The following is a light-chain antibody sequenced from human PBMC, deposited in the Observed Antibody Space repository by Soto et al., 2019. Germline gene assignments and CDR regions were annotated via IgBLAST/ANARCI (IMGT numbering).Light chain of an antibody. CDR2: DAF. CDR1: QSVSSY. J-gene: IGKJ1*01. CDR3: QQRYNWPRT. Sequence: EIVLTQSPATLSLSPGERATLSCRASQSVSSYLGWYQQKPGQAPRLLIYDAFNRATSIPARFSGSGSGTDFTLTISSLETEDVAVYYCQQRYNWPRTFGQGTKVDIK. V-gene: IGKV3-11*01.